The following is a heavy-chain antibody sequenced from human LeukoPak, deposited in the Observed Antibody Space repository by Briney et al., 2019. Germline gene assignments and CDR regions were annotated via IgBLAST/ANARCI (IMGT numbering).Heavy chain of an antibody. CDR1: GFMFSNYW. CDR2: IYQDGSKK. Sequence: GGSLRLSCAASGFMFSNYWMNWVRQAPGKGLEWVANIYQDGSKKNYVDSVRGHFTISRDNAIDSLYLQMNNLRVEDTAVYYCACTNTFDVWGKGATVTVFS. V-gene: IGHV3-7*03. J-gene: IGHJ6*04. D-gene: IGHD2/OR15-2a*01. CDR3: ACTNTFDV.